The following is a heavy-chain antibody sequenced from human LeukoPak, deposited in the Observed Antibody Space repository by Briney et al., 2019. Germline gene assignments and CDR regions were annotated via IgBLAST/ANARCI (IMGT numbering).Heavy chain of an antibody. CDR2: IYSSGST. D-gene: IGHD3-22*01. CDR3: ARPRRYYDSSGYYKSYYFDY. J-gene: IGHJ4*02. V-gene: IGHV4-39*07. CDR1: GGSISSSSYY. Sequence: SETLSLTCTVSGGSISSSSYYWGWIRQPPGKGLEWIGRIYSSGSTNYNPSLKSRVTISVDTSKNQFSLKLSSVTAADTAVYYCARPRRYYDSSGYYKSYYFDYWGQGTLVTVSS.